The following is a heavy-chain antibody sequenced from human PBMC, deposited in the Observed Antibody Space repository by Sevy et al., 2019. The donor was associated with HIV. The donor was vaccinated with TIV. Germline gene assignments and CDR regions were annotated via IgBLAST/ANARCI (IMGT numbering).Heavy chain of an antibody. D-gene: IGHD1-1*01. J-gene: IGHJ4*02. Sequence: SETLSLTCTVSGGSISSGGYYWGWIRQPPGKGLEWIGGIYYSGSTYYNPSLKSRVTISVDTSKNQFSLKLSSVTAADTAVSYCARRRIAKWKPFDYWGQGTLVTVSS. V-gene: IGHV4-39*01. CDR1: GGSISSGGYY. CDR2: IYYSGST. CDR3: ARRRIAKWKPFDY.